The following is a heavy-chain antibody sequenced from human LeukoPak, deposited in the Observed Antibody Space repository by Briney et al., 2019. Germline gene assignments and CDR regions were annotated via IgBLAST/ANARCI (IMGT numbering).Heavy chain of an antibody. Sequence: SETLSLTCTVSGGSISIYYWSWIRQPAGKGLEWIGRVYTSGSTNYNPSLKSRVTMSVDTSNNQFSLKLSSVTAADTAVYYCARSDYYDSSGYYPVGYWGQGTLVTVSS. J-gene: IGHJ4*02. CDR1: GGSISIYY. D-gene: IGHD3-22*01. CDR2: VYTSGST. CDR3: ARSDYYDSSGYYPVGY. V-gene: IGHV4-4*07.